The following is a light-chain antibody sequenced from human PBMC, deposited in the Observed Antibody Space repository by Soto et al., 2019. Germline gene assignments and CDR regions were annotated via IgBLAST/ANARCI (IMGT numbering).Light chain of an antibody. Sequence: EIVMTQSPATLSVSPGERATLSCRASQSVNIYLAWYQQKPGQAPRLLIFGASNRATGIPARFSGSGSGTEFNLTISSLQSEDFAVYFCQQYDDWLLHTFGGGTKVEIK. J-gene: IGKJ4*01. CDR1: QSVNIY. V-gene: IGKV3D-15*01. CDR2: GAS. CDR3: QQYDDWLLHT.